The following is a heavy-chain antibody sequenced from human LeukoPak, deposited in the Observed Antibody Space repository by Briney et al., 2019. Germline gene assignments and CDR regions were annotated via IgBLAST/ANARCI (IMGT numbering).Heavy chain of an antibody. D-gene: IGHD7-27*01. Sequence: GGSLRLSCVGSGFTFRSHAMSWVRQAPEKGLEFVSGIYENGGTTYYADSVKGRFSISRDNSKNTLYLQMDSLRGEDTAVYYCARGPRNWGFDDYWGQGTLVTVSS. CDR3: ARGPRNWGFDDY. J-gene: IGHJ4*02. CDR2: IYENGGTT. CDR1: GFTFRSHA. V-gene: IGHV3-23*01.